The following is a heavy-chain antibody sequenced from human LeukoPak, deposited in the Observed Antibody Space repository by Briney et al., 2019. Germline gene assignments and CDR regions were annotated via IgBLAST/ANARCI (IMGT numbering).Heavy chain of an antibody. CDR3: ARDNYPYGLDV. CDR2: MNPKTGST. D-gene: IGHD1-1*01. J-gene: IGHJ6*02. CDR1: GYIFPNYD. Sequence: ASVKVSCKASGYIFPNYDINWVRQATGQGLEWMGWMNPKTGSTGYAQKFQGRVTMTRDTSTNTVYMELSSLRLEDTAVYYCARDNYPYGLDVWGQGTTVTVSS. V-gene: IGHV1-8*01.